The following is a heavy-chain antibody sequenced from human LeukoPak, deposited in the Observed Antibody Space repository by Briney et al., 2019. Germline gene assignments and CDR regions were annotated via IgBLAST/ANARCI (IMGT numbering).Heavy chain of an antibody. V-gene: IGHV4-38-2*02. CDR1: GYSISSGYY. Sequence: SETLSLTCTVSGYSISSGYYWGWIRQPPGKGLEWIGSIYHSGSTYYNPSLKSRVTISVDTSKNQFSLKLSSVTAADTAVYYCARTREMSSSGYYYSWFDPWGQGTLVTVSS. J-gene: IGHJ5*02. D-gene: IGHD3-22*01. CDR2: IYHSGST. CDR3: ARTREMSSSGYYYSWFDP.